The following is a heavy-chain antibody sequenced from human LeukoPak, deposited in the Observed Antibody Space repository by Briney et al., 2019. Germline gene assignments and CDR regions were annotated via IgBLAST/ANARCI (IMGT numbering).Heavy chain of an antibody. CDR3: ARDLIVPDAMTGSGSYSTDY. J-gene: IGHJ4*02. D-gene: IGHD3-10*01. CDR1: GGSISSYY. CDR2: IYYSGST. Sequence: KPSETLSLTCTVSGGSISSYYWSWIRQPPGKGLEWIGYIYYSGSTNYNPSLKSRVTMSVDTSKNQFSLKLSSVTAADTAVYYCARDLIVPDAMTGSGSYSTDYWGQGTLATVSS. V-gene: IGHV4-59*12.